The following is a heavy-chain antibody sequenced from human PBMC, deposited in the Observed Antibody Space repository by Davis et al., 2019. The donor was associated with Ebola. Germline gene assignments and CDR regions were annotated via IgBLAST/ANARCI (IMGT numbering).Heavy chain of an antibody. CDR1: GYTFSDYG. V-gene: IGHV3-30*18. Sequence: GESLKISCAASGYTFSDYGMHWVRQAPGKGLEWVAVISYDGSNKYYADSVKGRFTISRDNSKNTLYLQMNSLRAEDTAVYYCAKVGGSYPHHDYWGQGTLVTVSS. CDR2: ISYDGSNK. J-gene: IGHJ4*02. CDR3: AKVGGSYPHHDY. D-gene: IGHD1-26*01.